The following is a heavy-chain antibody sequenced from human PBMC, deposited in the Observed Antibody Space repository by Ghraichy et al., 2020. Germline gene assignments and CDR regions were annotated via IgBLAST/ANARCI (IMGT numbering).Heavy chain of an antibody. V-gene: IGHV3-7*01. CDR3: ARGSYPRFDP. J-gene: IGHJ5*02. CDR1: GFTFRSYW. CDR2: IKQDGSEK. Sequence: GESLNISCAASGFTFRSYWMTWVRQAPGKGLEWVANIKQDGSEKYYVDSVKGRFTISKDNAKNSLSLQMNSLRAEDTAVYYCARGSYPRFDPWGQGTLVTVSS.